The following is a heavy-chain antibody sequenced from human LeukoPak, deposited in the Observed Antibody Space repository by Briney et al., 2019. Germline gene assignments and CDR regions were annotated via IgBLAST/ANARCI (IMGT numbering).Heavy chain of an antibody. CDR2: ISASGAVP. Sequence: GGSLRLSCAASGFRFDSFYMGWIRQVPGKGLDYIALISASGAVPYYAESAKGRFTISRDNAKNSVSLQMNSLSADDTAIYYCARSLIVASEDYWGQGTQVTVSS. CDR1: GFRFDSFY. CDR3: ARSLIVASEDY. V-gene: IGHV3-11*04. J-gene: IGHJ4*02. D-gene: IGHD3-22*01.